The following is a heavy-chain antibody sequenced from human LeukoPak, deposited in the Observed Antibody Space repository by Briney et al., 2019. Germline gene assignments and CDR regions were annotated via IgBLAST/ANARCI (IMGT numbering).Heavy chain of an antibody. CDR1: GGSISSSS. CDR2: ISYDGSNK. Sequence: LSLTCTVSGGSISSSSYYWGWIRQAPGKGLEWVAVISYDGSNKYYADSVKGRFTISRDNSKNTLYLQMNSLRAEDTAVYYCARDLTYYDSSGYHDYWGQGTLVTVSS. J-gene: IGHJ4*02. V-gene: IGHV3-30-3*01. CDR3: ARDLTYYDSSGYHDY. D-gene: IGHD3-22*01.